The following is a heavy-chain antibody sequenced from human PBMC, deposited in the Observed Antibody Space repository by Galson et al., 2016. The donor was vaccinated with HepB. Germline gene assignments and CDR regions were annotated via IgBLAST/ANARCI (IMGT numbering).Heavy chain of an antibody. CDR1: GYNITNYW. V-gene: IGHV5-10-1*01. J-gene: IGHJ4*02. CDR2: IDPSDSYT. Sequence: QSGAEVKKPGESLRISCKVSGYNITNYWINWVRQMPGKGLEWMARIDPSDSYTFYSPSFQGHVAVSGDKSITTAYLQWTSLKASDTAMYYCARLGDPNFNPQAATFATHYFDYWGQGTLVTVSS. D-gene: IGHD3-10*01. CDR3: ARLGDPNFNPQAATFATHYFDY.